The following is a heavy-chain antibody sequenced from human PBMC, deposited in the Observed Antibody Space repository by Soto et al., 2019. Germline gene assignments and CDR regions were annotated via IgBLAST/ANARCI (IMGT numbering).Heavy chain of an antibody. CDR2: IYYSGST. D-gene: IGHD3-10*01. CDR3: SRQGTGLTYYYGSGSYPYYMDV. CDR1: GGSISSSSYY. J-gene: IGHJ6*03. Sequence: PSETLSLTCTVSGGSISSSSYYWGWIRHPPGKELEWIGSIYYSGSTYYNQSLKSRVTISVDKSKNQNYLKLSSLTAADSAVYYCSRQGTGLTYYYGSGSYPYYMDVWGKGTTVT. V-gene: IGHV4-39*01.